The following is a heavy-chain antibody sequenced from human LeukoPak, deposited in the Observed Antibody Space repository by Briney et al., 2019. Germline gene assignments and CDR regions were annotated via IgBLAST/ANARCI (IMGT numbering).Heavy chain of an antibody. V-gene: IGHV3-21*01. Sequence: GGSLRLSCAASGFTFSSYSMNWVRQAPGKGLEWVSSISSSSVHIYYADSVKGRFTISRDNAKNSLHLQMNSLRAEDTAVYYCARDADSSSWSMYYYYGMDVWGQGTTVTVSS. J-gene: IGHJ6*02. CDR3: ARDADSSSWSMYYYYGMDV. D-gene: IGHD6-13*01. CDR1: GFTFSSYS. CDR2: ISSSSVHI.